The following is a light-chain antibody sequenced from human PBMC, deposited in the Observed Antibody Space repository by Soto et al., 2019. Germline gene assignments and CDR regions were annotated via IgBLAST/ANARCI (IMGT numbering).Light chain of an antibody. Sequence: EIVLTQSPATLSLSPGERATLSCRASQSVSSSYLAWYQQKPGQAPRLLIYGASSRATGIPDRFSGSGSGTDFTLTISRLEPEDFAVYYCQQYGSSRPWTFGQGTKVEIK. V-gene: IGKV3-20*01. CDR1: QSVSSSY. CDR2: GAS. CDR3: QQYGSSRPWT. J-gene: IGKJ1*01.